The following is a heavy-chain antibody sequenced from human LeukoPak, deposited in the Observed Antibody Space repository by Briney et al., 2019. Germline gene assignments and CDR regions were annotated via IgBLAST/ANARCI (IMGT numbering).Heavy chain of an antibody. CDR2: IKEDGRGK. D-gene: IGHD3-10*01. J-gene: IGHJ4*02. CDR3: ARLSGNYGDY. V-gene: IGHV3-7*01. Sequence: GGSLRLSCATSGFSFSNYLMSWVRQTPGQGLEWVANIKEDGRGKRYVDSVRGRFTISRDNAKNSLYLQMDSLRAEDTAVYYCARLSGNYGDYWGQGTLVTVSS. CDR1: GFSFSNYL.